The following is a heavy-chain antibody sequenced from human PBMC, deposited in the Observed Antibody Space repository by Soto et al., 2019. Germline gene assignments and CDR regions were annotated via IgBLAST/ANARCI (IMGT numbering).Heavy chain of an antibody. CDR1: GGSFSGYY. CDR3: ARLIVVVPAAIDY. J-gene: IGHJ4*02. D-gene: IGHD2-2*01. Sequence: SETLSLTCAVYGGSFSGYYWSWIRQPPGKGLEWIGEINHSGSTNYNPSLKSRVTISVDTSKNQFSLKLSSVTAADTAVYYCARLIVVVPAAIDYWGQGTLVTVSS. CDR2: INHSGST. V-gene: IGHV4-34*01.